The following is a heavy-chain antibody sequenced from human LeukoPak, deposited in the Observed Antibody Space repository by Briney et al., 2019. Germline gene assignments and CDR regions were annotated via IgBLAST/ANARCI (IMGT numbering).Heavy chain of an antibody. Sequence: PGGSLRLSCEGSGFSVSTKYMNWVRQAPGKGLERVSILYSGSSTYYTDSVKGRFTVSRDDSKNTLYLHMNSLGVEDTAVYYCARVGDHYHWYLDVWGRGTLVTVSS. CDR3: ARVGDHYHWYLDV. CDR1: GFSVSTKY. D-gene: IGHD3-10*01. J-gene: IGHJ2*01. CDR2: LYSGSST. V-gene: IGHV3-53*01.